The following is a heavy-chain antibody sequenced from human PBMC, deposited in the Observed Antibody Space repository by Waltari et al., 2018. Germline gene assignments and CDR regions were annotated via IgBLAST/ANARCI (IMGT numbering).Heavy chain of an antibody. Sequence: GTFSSYAISWVRQAPGQGLEWMGRIIPIFGTANYAQKFQGRVTITADESTSTAYMELSSLRSEDTAVYYCASAQYYYYGMDVWGQGTTVTVSS. CDR3: ASAQYYYYGMDV. CDR2: IIPIFGTA. J-gene: IGHJ6*02. V-gene: IGHV1-69*15. CDR1: GTFSSYA.